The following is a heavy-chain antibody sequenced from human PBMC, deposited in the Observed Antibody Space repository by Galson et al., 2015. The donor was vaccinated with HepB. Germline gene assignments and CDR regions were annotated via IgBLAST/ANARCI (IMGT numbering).Heavy chain of an antibody. V-gene: IGHV3-30*18. J-gene: IGHJ5*02. Sequence: SLRLSCAASGFTFSRSGMHWVRQPPGTGLEWVAFISYDGSSKKYADSVKGRFTISRDNSNNTLYLQMTSLRLEDTAVYYCSKAVAVSGHSRWFDPWGQGALVIVSS. CDR2: ISYDGSSK. CDR1: GFTFSRSG. D-gene: IGHD5/OR15-5a*01. CDR3: SKAVAVSGHSRWFDP.